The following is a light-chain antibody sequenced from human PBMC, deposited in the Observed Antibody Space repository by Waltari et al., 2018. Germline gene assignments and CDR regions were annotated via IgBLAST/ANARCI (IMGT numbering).Light chain of an antibody. CDR1: QIVSSSH. J-gene: IGKJ4*01. Sequence: EIVLTQSPGTLSLSPGEGATLSSRASQIVSSSHLAWYQQKPGHAPRPLIYGAPSRATGIPNRFSGSGSGTDFTLTISRREPEDFAVYYCQQYGGSPLFTFGGGTKVEI. CDR2: GAP. CDR3: QQYGGSPLFT. V-gene: IGKV3-20*01.